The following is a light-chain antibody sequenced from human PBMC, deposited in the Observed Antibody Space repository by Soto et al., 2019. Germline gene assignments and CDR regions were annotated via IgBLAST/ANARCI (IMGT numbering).Light chain of an antibody. CDR3: QQYYDWPIT. J-gene: IGKJ5*01. CDR2: GAS. V-gene: IGKV3-20*01. CDR1: QSVSSSY. Sequence: EIVLTQSPGTLSLSPGERATLSCRASQSVSSSYLAWYQQKPGQAPRLLIYGASGRATGIPDRFSGSGSGTDFTLTISSLQSEDFTIYYCQQYYDWPITFGQGTRLEI.